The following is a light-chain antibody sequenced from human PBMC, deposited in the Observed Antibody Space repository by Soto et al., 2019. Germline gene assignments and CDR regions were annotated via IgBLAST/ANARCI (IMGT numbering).Light chain of an antibody. CDR1: QTISSW. CDR3: QQYNSIPIGT. V-gene: IGKV1-5*03. CDR2: KAS. Sequence: DIQMTQSPSTLSGSVGDRVTITCRASQTISSWLAWYQQKPGKAPKLLIYKASTLKSGVPSRFSGSGSGTEFTLTISSLQPDDFATYYCQQYNSIPIGTFGQGTKVDIK. J-gene: IGKJ1*01.